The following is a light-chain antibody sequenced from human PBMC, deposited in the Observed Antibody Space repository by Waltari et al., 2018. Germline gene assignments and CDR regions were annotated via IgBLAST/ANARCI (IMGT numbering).Light chain of an antibody. J-gene: IGLJ3*02. Sequence: QSALTQPRSVSGSPGQSVPLSCTGTSSDLSTYNYLSWYHQHPGKAPKRLIHDVTRRPSGVPDRFSGSRSGNTASLTISGLQAEDEADYYCCSYTGGYTWVFGGGTKLTVL. V-gene: IGLV2-11*01. CDR1: SSDLSTYNY. CDR3: CSYTGGYTWV. CDR2: DVT.